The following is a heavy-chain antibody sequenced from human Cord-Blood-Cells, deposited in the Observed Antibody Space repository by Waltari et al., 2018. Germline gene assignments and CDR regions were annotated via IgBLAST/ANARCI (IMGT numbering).Heavy chain of an antibody. J-gene: IGHJ3*02. Sequence: QVQLVQSGAEVKKPGASVKVSCKASGYTFTSYGISWVRQAPGQGLGWMGWINAYNGNTNYAQKLQGRVTMTTDTSTSTAYRELRSLRSDDTAVYCCVRDPATLDWDIGNAFDIWGQGTMVTVSS. V-gene: IGHV1-18*01. CDR2: INAYNGNT. CDR3: VRDPATLDWDIGNAFDI. D-gene: IGHD2-15*01. CDR1: GYTFTSYG.